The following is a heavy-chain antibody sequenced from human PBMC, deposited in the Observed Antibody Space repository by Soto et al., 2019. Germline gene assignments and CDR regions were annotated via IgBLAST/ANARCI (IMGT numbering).Heavy chain of an antibody. J-gene: IGHJ6*02. D-gene: IGHD3-22*01. CDR1: GFTFSSYA. CDR2: ISYDGSNK. Sequence: GGSLRLSCAASGFTFSSYAMHWVRQAPGKGLEWVAVISYDGSNKYYADSVKGRFTISRDNSKNTLYLQMNSLRAEDTAVYYCARDRVYDSSGYYSLHKYYYGMDVWGQGTTVTV. CDR3: ARDRVYDSSGYYSLHKYYYGMDV. V-gene: IGHV3-30-3*01.